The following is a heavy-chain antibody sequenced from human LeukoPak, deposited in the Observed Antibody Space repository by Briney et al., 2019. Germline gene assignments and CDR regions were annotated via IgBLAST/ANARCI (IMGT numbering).Heavy chain of an antibody. Sequence: GGSLRLSCAASGFTFSNYWMSWVRQAPGKGLEWVANIKQDGSEKYYLDSVKGRFIISRDNAENSLYLQMNSLRAEDTAVYYCAKWSRYSGSYPMGWYYFDYWGQGTLVTVSS. CDR2: IKQDGSEK. CDR3: AKWSRYSGSYPMGWYYFDY. CDR1: GFTFSNYW. J-gene: IGHJ4*02. D-gene: IGHD1-26*01. V-gene: IGHV3-7*03.